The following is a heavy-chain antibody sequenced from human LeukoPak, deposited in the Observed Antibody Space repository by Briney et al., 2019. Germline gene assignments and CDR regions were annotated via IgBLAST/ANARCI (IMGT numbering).Heavy chain of an antibody. Sequence: GGSLRLSCAASGFTFSDYYMSWIRQAPGKGLEWVGRIKSKTDGGTTDYAAPVKGRFTISRDDSKNTLFLQMNSLQTEDTAVYYCTTSLSSGYYIDYWGQGTLVTVSS. CDR1: GFTFSDYY. CDR2: IKSKTDGGTT. CDR3: TTSLSSGYYIDY. J-gene: IGHJ4*02. D-gene: IGHD3-22*01. V-gene: IGHV3-15*01.